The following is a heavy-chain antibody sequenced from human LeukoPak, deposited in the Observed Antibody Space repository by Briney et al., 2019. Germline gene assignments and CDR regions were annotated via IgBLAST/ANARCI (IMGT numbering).Heavy chain of an antibody. CDR1: GGTFSSYA. J-gene: IGHJ5*02. D-gene: IGHD2-15*01. CDR2: IIPIFGAA. V-gene: IGHV1-69*06. CDR3: ARRTYCSGGSCHRQTNWFDP. Sequence: SVKVSCKASGGTFSSYAISWVRQAPGQGLEWMGGIIPIFGAANYAQKFQGRVTITADKSTSTAYMELSSLRSEDTAVYYCARRTYCSGGSCHRQTNWFDPWGQGTLVTVSS.